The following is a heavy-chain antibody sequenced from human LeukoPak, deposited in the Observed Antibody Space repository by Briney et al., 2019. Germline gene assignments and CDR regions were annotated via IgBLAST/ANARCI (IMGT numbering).Heavy chain of an antibody. CDR3: ARTPTADWLPPG. D-gene: IGHD3-9*01. Sequence: GGSLRLSCAASGFTFSSYSMNWVRQAPGKGLEWVSSISSSSSYIYYADSVKARFTISRDNAKNSLYLQMNSLRAEDTAVYYCARTPTADWLPPGWGQGTLVTVSS. V-gene: IGHV3-21*01. CDR2: ISSSSSYI. J-gene: IGHJ4*02. CDR1: GFTFSSYS.